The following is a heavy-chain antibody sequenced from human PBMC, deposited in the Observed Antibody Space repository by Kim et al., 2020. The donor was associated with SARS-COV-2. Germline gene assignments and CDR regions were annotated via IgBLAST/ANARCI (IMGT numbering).Heavy chain of an antibody. J-gene: IGHJ3*02. CDR2: N. Sequence: NESAASVKSRITIDADTSKNQFSLQLNSVSPEDTAVYYCARDTPGQKAYDIWGQGTMVTVSS. CDR3: ARDTPGQKAYDI. V-gene: IGHV6-1*01.